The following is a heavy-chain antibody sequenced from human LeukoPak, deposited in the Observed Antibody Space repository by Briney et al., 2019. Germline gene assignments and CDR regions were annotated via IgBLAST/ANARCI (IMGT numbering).Heavy chain of an antibody. CDR1: GGSISSYY. V-gene: IGHV4-59*12. D-gene: IGHD6-19*01. CDR3: ARGLTSSSGWDLNYYYYYMDV. J-gene: IGHJ6*03. Sequence: PSETLSLTCTVSGGSISSYYWSWIRQPPGKGLEWIGYIYYSGSTNYNPSLKSRVTMSVDTSKNQFSLKLSSVTAADTAVYYCARGLTSSSGWDLNYYYYYMDVWGKGTTVTISS. CDR2: IYYSGST.